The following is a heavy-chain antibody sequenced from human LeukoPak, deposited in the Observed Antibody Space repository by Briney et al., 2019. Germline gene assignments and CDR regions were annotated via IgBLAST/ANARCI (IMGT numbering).Heavy chain of an antibody. V-gene: IGHV4-39*01. D-gene: IGHD6-13*01. J-gene: IGHJ5*01. Sequence: KTSETLSLTCTVSRGSIRTADYYWAWVRQPPGEGLEWLGSIYFSGTPYFNPSLKSRVAVSIDTSKNPFSLKVTSVNASDTAVYFCARTSSWYAGAWFDSWGQGTLVTVSS. CDR1: RGSIRTADYY. CDR3: ARTSSWYAGAWFDS. CDR2: IYFSGTP.